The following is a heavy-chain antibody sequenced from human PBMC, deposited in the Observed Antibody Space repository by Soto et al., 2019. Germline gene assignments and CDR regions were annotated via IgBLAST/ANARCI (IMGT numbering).Heavy chain of an antibody. J-gene: IGHJ6*02. CDR2: INPNSGGT. Sequence: ASVKVCCKASGYTFTGYYMHWVRQAPGQGLEWMGWINPNSGGTNYAQKFQGWVTMTRDTSISTAYMELSRLRSDDTAVYYCAREIASSGGSLIGFYYGMDVWGQGTTVTVSS. CDR3: AREIASSGGSLIGFYYGMDV. D-gene: IGHD6-25*01. CDR1: GYTFTGYY. V-gene: IGHV1-2*04.